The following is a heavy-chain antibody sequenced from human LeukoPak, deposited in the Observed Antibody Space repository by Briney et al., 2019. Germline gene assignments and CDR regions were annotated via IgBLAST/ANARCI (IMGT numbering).Heavy chain of an antibody. D-gene: IGHD5-12*01. CDR3: ASDNSGLPAYDP. V-gene: IGHV1-2*02. Sequence: ASVRVSCKASAYTFTNSFIHWVRQAPGQGLEWMGWIRPNSGATNYAQNFRGRVTMTWDTSISTAFMDLSSLKSDDTAVYFCASDNSGLPAYDPWGQATLVTVCS. CDR2: IRPNSGAT. CDR1: AYTFTNSF. J-gene: IGHJ5*02.